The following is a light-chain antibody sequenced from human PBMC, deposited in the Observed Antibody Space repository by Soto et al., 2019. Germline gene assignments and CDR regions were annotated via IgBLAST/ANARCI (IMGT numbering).Light chain of an antibody. Sequence: EIVMTQSPATLSVSPGERATLSCRASQSVSSKLAGYQQKAGQGPRLLIYGASTRATGIPARFSGSGSGTEFTLTISSLQSEDFAVYYCQHYSTWLWTFGQGTKVEIK. CDR2: GAS. CDR1: QSVSSK. J-gene: IGKJ1*01. CDR3: QHYSTWLWT. V-gene: IGKV3-15*01.